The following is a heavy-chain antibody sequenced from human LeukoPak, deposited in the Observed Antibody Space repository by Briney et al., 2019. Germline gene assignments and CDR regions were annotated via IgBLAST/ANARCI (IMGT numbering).Heavy chain of an antibody. V-gene: IGHV3-9*01. CDR3: AKNGDRGAYCSGGSCYPYYYYYMDV. J-gene: IGHJ6*03. CDR1: GFTFDDYA. Sequence: GGSLRLSCAASGFTFDDYAMHWVRQAPGKGLEWVSGISWNSGSIGYADSVKGRFTISRDNAKNTLYLQMNSLRAEDTAIYYCAKNGDRGAYCSGGSCYPYYYYYMDVWGKGTTVTISS. D-gene: IGHD2-15*01. CDR2: ISWNSGSI.